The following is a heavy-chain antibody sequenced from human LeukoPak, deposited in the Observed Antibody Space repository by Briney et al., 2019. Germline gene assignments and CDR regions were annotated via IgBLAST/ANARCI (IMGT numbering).Heavy chain of an antibody. D-gene: IGHD5-12*01. CDR1: GFTFSSFA. CDR3: AKVRGSGYDCPDS. Sequence: TGGSLRLSCAASGFTFSSFAMSWVRQAPGKGLEWASAISARGDSKYSPDSVKGRFTISRDNSKNTVYLQMNSLRADDTAVYYCAKVRGSGYDCPDSWGPGTLVTVSS. J-gene: IGHJ4*02. V-gene: IGHV3-23*01. CDR2: ISARGDSK.